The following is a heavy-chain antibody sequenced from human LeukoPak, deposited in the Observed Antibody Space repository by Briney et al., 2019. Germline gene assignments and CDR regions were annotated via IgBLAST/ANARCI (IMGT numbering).Heavy chain of an antibody. Sequence: GGSLRLSCAASGFTFSSYAMSWVRQAPGKGLEWVSAISGSGGSTYYADSVKGRFTISRDNSKNTLYLQMNSLRAEDTAVYYCAKDYKASITMVRGIFYYYYMDVWGKGTTVTISS. CDR2: ISGSGGST. V-gene: IGHV3-23*01. CDR1: GFTFSSYA. J-gene: IGHJ6*03. D-gene: IGHD3-10*01. CDR3: AKDYKASITMVRGIFYYYYMDV.